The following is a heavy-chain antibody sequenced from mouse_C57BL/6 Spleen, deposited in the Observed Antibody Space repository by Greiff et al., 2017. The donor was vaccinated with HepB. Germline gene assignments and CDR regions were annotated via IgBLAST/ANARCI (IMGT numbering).Heavy chain of an antibody. CDR3: AREGIYYDYDVDWYFDV. V-gene: IGHV3-6*01. J-gene: IGHJ1*03. D-gene: IGHD2-4*01. CDR1: GYSITSGYY. Sequence: EVKLQESGPGLVKPSQSLSLTCSVTGYSITSGYYWNWIRQFPGNKLEWMGYISYDGSNNYNPSLKNRISITRDTSKNQFFLKLNSVTTEDTATYYCAREGIYYDYDVDWYFDVWGTGTTVTVSS. CDR2: ISYDGSN.